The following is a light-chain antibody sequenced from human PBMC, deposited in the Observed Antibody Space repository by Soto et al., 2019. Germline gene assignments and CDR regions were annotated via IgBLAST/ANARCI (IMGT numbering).Light chain of an antibody. CDR3: FSYAGSRTSYV. CDR2: EGN. CDR1: SSDVGSYNL. J-gene: IGLJ1*01. V-gene: IGLV2-23*01. Sequence: QSALTQPASVSGSPGQSITISCTGTSSDVGSYNLVSWYQQHPGKAPKLMIYEGNKRPSGVSNRFSGSKSGNTASLTISGLQAEDEADYYCFSYAGSRTSYVLGTGTKLTVL.